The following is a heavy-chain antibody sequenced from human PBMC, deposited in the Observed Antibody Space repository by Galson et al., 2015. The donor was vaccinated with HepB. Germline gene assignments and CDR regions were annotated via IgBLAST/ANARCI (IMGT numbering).Heavy chain of an antibody. D-gene: IGHD2-8*02. V-gene: IGHV2-5*01. CDR1: GFSLTTNAVG. J-gene: IGHJ5*02. CDR2: IYWNDDN. CDR3: AHTAGWLPDR. Sequence: PALVKPTQTLTLTCTFSGFSLTTNAVGVAWIRQPPGKALEWLALIYWNDDNHFSPSLKSRLTFTKDTSKSQVVLTMTNMDPVDTATYYCAHTAGWLPDRWGQGTLVTVSS.